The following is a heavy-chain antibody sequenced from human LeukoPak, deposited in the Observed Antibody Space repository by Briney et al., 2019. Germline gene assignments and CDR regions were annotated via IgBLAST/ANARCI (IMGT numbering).Heavy chain of an antibody. CDR2: TRNKANSYTT. CDR3: ARVAAVAGTWYYFDY. CDR1: GFTFSDHY. V-gene: IGHV3-72*01. Sequence: GGSLRLSCAASGFTFSDHYMDWVRQAPGKGLEWVVRTRNKANSYTTEYAASVKGRFTISRDDSKNSLYLQMNSLKTEDTAVYYCARVAAVAGTWYYFDYWGQGTLVTVSS. D-gene: IGHD6-19*01. J-gene: IGHJ4*02.